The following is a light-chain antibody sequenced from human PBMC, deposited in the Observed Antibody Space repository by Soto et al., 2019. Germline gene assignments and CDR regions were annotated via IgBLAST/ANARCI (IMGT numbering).Light chain of an antibody. CDR1: QSVNSN. Sequence: EIILTQSPATLSVSPGERATLSCRASQSVNSNLAWYQQKPGQAPRLLIYGASTRATGIPARFSGSGSGTEFTLTIGSLQSEDFVIYYCQQYNNWPPGTFGQGTKVEIK. CDR3: QQYNNWPPGT. CDR2: GAS. V-gene: IGKV3-15*01. J-gene: IGKJ1*01.